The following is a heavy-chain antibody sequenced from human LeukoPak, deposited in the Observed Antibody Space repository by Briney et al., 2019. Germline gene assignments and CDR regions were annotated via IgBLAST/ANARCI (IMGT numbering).Heavy chain of an antibody. V-gene: IGHV3-49*04. CDR2: IRSKAYGGTT. CDR1: GFTFGDYA. Sequence: PGGSLRLSCTASGFTFGDYAMSWVRQAPGKGPEWVGFIRSKAYGGTTEYAASVKGRFTISGDDSKSIAYLQMDSLKTEDTALYYCAKAARSYYYYGMDVWGQGTTVTVSS. J-gene: IGHJ6*02. CDR3: AKAARSYYYYGMDV.